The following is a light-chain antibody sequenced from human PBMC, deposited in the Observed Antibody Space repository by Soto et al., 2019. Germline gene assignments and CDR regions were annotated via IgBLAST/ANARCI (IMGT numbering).Light chain of an antibody. V-gene: IGKV1-9*01. Sequence: DIQLTQSPSFLSASVGDRVTLTCRASQGISSYLAWFQQKPGRAPKLLVYAASTLQSGVPSRFSGSGSGTEFTITISSLQPEDFATYYCQQRKDYPLTFGGGTKVEIK. J-gene: IGKJ4*02. CDR1: QGISSY. CDR3: QQRKDYPLT. CDR2: AAS.